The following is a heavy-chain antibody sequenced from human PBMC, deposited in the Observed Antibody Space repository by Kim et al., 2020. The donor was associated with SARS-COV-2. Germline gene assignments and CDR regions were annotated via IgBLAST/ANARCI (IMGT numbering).Heavy chain of an antibody. CDR3: ARSCGAGSSGYIP. J-gene: IGHJ5*02. V-gene: IGHV4-34*01. CDR2: INHSGST. CDR1: GGSFSGYY. Sequence: SETLSLTCAVYGGSFSGYYWSWIRQPPGKGLEWIGEINHSGSTNYNPSLKSRVTISVDTSKNQFSLKLSSVTAADMAVYYCARSCGAGSSGYIPWGQGTLVTVSS. D-gene: IGHD3-22*01.